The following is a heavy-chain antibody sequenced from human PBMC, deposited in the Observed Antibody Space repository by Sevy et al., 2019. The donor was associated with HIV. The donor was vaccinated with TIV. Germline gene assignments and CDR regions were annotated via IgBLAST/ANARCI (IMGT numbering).Heavy chain of an antibody. CDR2: INPSGGST. J-gene: IGHJ4*02. D-gene: IGHD3-22*01. CDR3: ARAFYDGSGYYSQRFDY. Sequence: ASVKVSCKASGYTFTYFYMHWVRQAPGQGLEWMGIINPSGGSTSYAQKLQGRFTMTRDTSTSTVYMDLSSLRSEDTAVYYCARAFYDGSGYYSQRFDYWGQGTLVTVSS. V-gene: IGHV1-46*03. CDR1: GYTFTYFY.